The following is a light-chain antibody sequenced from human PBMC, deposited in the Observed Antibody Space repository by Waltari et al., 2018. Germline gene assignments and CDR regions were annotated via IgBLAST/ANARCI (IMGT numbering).Light chain of an antibody. J-gene: IGLJ3*02. CDR2: TDN. V-gene: IGLV1-44*01. CDR1: SSNIRRNG. Sequence: QSVLTQPPSASGTPGQGVTVSCSGISSNIRRNGVSWYQQVPGTAPKLLIHTDNQRPSGVTDRCSGSKSGTSASLAISGLQSEDEAHYYCAAWDDSLNGRVFGGGTKVTVL. CDR3: AAWDDSLNGRV.